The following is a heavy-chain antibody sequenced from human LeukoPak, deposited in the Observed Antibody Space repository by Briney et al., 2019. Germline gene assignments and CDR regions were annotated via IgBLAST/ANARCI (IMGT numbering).Heavy chain of an antibody. CDR2: IYSGGTT. J-gene: IGHJ4*02. Sequence: GGSLRLSCAVSEFTVSSNYMSWVRQAPGKGLEWVSVIYSGGTTYYADSVKGRFTISRDNSKNTLYLQMNSLRAEDTAVYYCASMGSFYFDYWGQGTLVTVSS. D-gene: IGHD3-10*01. CDR1: EFTVSSNY. V-gene: IGHV3-66*01. CDR3: ASMGSFYFDY.